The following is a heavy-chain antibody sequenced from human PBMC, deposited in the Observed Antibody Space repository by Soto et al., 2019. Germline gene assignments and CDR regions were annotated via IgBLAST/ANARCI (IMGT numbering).Heavy chain of an antibody. CDR1: GASISSSGYY. D-gene: IGHD2-2*01. CDR2: IYYTGST. CDR3: ARHDAGHTYLFDY. Sequence: LSLTCTVSGASISSSGYYWSWIRQHPGKGLEWIGYIYYTGSTYYNPSLKSRVTVSVDTSKNQFSLKLSSVTAADTAVYYCARHDAGHTYLFDYWGQGTLVTVSS. J-gene: IGHJ4*02. V-gene: IGHV4-31*03.